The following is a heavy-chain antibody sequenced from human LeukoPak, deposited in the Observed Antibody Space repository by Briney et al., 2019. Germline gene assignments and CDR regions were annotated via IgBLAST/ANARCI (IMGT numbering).Heavy chain of an antibody. Sequence: SVKISCKASGGTFSSYAISWVRQAPGQGLEWMGRIIPIFGTANYAQKFQGRVTITTDESTSTAYMELSSLRSEDTAVYYCARVPINDWGSGDYFDYWGQGTLVTVSS. CDR1: GGTFSSYA. CDR2: IIPIFGTA. D-gene: IGHD7-27*01. CDR3: ARVPINDWGSGDYFDY. J-gene: IGHJ4*02. V-gene: IGHV1-69*05.